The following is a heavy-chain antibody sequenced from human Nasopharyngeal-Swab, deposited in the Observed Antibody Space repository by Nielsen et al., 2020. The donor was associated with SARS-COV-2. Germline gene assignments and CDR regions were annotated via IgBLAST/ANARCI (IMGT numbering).Heavy chain of an antibody. J-gene: IGHJ3*02. V-gene: IGHV3-23*01. D-gene: IGHD6-19*01. CDR3: AKMGLAVAVTPFDAFDI. CDR2: ISGSGGST. Sequence: GESLKISCAASGFTFSSYAMSRVRQAPGKGLEWVSAISGSGGSTYYADSVKGRFTISRDNSKNTLYLQMNSLRAEDTAVYYCAKMGLAVAVTPFDAFDIWGQGTMVTVSS. CDR1: GFTFSSYA.